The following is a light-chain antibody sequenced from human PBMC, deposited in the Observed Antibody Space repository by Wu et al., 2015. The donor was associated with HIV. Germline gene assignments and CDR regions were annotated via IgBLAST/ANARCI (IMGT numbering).Light chain of an antibody. CDR1: QDISFY. J-gene: IGKJ1*01. V-gene: IGKV1-9*01. Sequence: DIQLTQSPSFLSASVGDRVTITCRASQDISFYLAWYQQKPGEAPQLLIYAASTLQSAIPSRFSGSGSGTEFTLTISSLQPEDFATYYCQQYGSSPPTFGQGTKVEIK. CDR2: AAS. CDR3: QQYGSSPPT.